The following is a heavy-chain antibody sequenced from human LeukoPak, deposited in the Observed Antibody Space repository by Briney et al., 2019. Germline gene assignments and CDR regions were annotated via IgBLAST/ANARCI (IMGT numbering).Heavy chain of an antibody. CDR3: ARSPYSNYPTSDY. D-gene: IGHD4-11*01. J-gene: IGHJ4*02. CDR1: GFTSTNYA. CDR2: ISSDGRDT. V-gene: IGHV3-30*04. Sequence: GGSLRLSCAASGFTSTNYAMHWVRQAPGKGLEWVALISSDGRDTYYADSVKGRFTISRDNSKNTLFLQMNSLRAEDTAVYYCARSPYSNYPTSDYWGQGTLVTVSS.